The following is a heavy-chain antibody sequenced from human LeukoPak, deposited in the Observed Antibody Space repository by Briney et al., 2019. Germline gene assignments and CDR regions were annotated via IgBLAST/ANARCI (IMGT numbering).Heavy chain of an antibody. J-gene: IGHJ4*02. V-gene: IGHV3-74*01. D-gene: IGHD2-15*01. CDR1: GFTFSTHS. CDR2: INSDGSST. Sequence: GGWLRLSCTASGFTFSTHSMHWVRQAPGKGPVWVSRINSDGSSTRYADSVTGRFTISRDNAKNTVYLQMNSLRAEDTAVYYCAKVLGGLWPGIDYWGQGTVVTVSS. CDR3: AKVLGGLWPGIDY.